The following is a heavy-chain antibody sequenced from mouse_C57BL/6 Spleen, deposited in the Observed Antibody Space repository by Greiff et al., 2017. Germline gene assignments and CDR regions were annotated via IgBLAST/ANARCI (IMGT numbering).Heavy chain of an antibody. Sequence: EVQVVESGGGLVQPGGSLSLSCAASGFTFTDYYMSWVRQPPGKALEWLGFIRNKANGYTTEYSASVKGRFTISRDNSQSILYLQMNALRAEDSATYYCARWDTTVVEGYFDVWGTGTTVTVSS. CDR3: ARWDTTVVEGYFDV. V-gene: IGHV7-3*01. D-gene: IGHD1-1*01. J-gene: IGHJ1*03. CDR1: GFTFTDYY. CDR2: IRNKANGYTT.